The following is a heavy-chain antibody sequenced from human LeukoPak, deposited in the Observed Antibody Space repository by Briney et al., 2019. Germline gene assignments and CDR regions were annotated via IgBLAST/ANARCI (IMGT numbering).Heavy chain of an antibody. Sequence: NPSETLSLTCAVYGGSFSGYNWRWIRQPPGKGLEWIGRIYTSGSTNYNPSLKSRVTTSVDTSKSQFSLKLSSVTAADTAVYYCARSSSGWYSDYWGQGTLVTVSS. V-gene: IGHV4-59*10. CDR2: IYTSGST. D-gene: IGHD6-19*01. J-gene: IGHJ4*02. CDR1: GGSFSGYN. CDR3: ARSSSGWYSDY.